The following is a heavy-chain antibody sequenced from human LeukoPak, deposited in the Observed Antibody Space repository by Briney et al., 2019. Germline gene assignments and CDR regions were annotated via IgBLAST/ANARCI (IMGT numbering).Heavy chain of an antibody. D-gene: IGHD6-13*01. CDR3: ATEAAGTG. J-gene: IGHJ4*02. Sequence: GGSLRLSCAASGFTFDDYAMHWVRQAPGKGLEWVSLISGDGGSTYYADSVKGRFTISRDNSKNSLYLQMKSLRTEDTALYYCATEAAGTGWGQGTLVTVSS. V-gene: IGHV3-43*02. CDR2: ISGDGGST. CDR1: GFTFDDYA.